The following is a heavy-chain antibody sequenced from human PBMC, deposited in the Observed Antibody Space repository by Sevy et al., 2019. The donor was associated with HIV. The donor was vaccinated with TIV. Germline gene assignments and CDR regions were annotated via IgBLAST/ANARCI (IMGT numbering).Heavy chain of an antibody. D-gene: IGHD3-22*01. J-gene: IGHJ4*02. CDR3: TTDITMIVDLGGSGTNPPPNEFDY. CDR2: IKSKTDGGTT. Sequence: GGSLRLSCAASGFTFSNAWMSWVRQAPGKGLEWVGRIKSKTDGGTTDYAAPVKGRFTISRDDSKNTLYLQMNSLKTEDTAVYYCTTDITMIVDLGGSGTNPPPNEFDYWGQGTLVTVSS. V-gene: IGHV3-15*01. CDR1: GFTFSNAW.